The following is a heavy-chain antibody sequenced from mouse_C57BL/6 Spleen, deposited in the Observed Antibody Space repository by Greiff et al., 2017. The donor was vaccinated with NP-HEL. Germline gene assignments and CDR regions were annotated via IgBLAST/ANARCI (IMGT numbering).Heavy chain of an antibody. CDR2: INPNNGGT. CDR3: ANGGPTSPFAY. V-gene: IGHV1-26*01. CDR1: GYTFTDYY. J-gene: IGHJ3*01. D-gene: IGHD2-10*01. Sequence: VQLQQSGPELVKPGASVKISCKASGYTFTDYYMNWVKQSHGKSLEWIGDINPNNGGTSYNQKFKGKATLTVDKSSSTAYMELRSLTSEDSAVYYCANGGPTSPFAYWGQGTLVTVSA.